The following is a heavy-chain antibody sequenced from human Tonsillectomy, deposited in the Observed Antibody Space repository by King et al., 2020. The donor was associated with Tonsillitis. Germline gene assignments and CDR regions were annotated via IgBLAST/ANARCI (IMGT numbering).Heavy chain of an antibody. D-gene: IGHD3-16*01. CDR1: GFTFDDYA. CDR3: AKDMRLLWSAGEFDY. J-gene: IGHJ4*02. Sequence: VQLVESGGGLVQPGRSLRLSCAASGFTFDDYAMHWVRQAPGKGLEWVAGISWNSGSIGYADSGKGRFTISRDNATNSLYLQMNSLGAEDTALYYCAKDMRLLWSAGEFDYWGQGTLVTVSS. V-gene: IGHV3-9*01. CDR2: ISWNSGSI.